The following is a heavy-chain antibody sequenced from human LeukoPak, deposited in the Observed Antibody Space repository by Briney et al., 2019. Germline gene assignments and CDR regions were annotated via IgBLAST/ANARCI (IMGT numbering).Heavy chain of an antibody. Sequence: ASVKVSCKASGYTFTSYYMHWVRQAPGQGLEWMGIINPSGGSTTYAQKFQGRVTMTRDTSTSTVYMELSSLRSDDTAVYYCARAVVGATRGIDYRGQGTLVTVSS. CDR1: GYTFTSYY. D-gene: IGHD1-26*01. V-gene: IGHV1-46*01. CDR2: INPSGGST. CDR3: ARAVVGATRGIDY. J-gene: IGHJ4*02.